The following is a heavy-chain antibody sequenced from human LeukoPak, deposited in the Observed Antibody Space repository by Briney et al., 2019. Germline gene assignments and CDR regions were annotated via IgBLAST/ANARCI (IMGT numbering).Heavy chain of an antibody. CDR3: AKAGGWELLHPLANFAY. CDR2: ISGSGGST. CDR1: GFTFSSYA. V-gene: IGHV3-23*01. D-gene: IGHD1-26*01. J-gene: IGHJ4*02. Sequence: GGSLRLSCAASGFTFSSYAMSWVRQAPGKGLEWVSAISGSGGSTYYADSVKGRFTISRDNSKNTLYLQMNSLRAEDTAVYYCAKAGGWELLHPLANFAYGGQGTLVTVSS.